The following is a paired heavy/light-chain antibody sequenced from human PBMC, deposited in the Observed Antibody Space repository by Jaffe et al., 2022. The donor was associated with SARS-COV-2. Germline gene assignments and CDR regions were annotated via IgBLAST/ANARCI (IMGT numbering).Light chain of an antibody. J-gene: IGKJ3*01. CDR3: QQYGSSPFT. CDR2: GAS. CDR1: QSVSSSY. V-gene: IGKV3-20*01. Sequence: EIVLAQSPGTLSLSPGERATLSCRASQSVSSSYLAWYQQKPGQAPRLLIYGASSRATGIPDRFSGSGSGTDFTLAISRLEPEDFAVYYCQQYGSSPFTFGPGTKVDIK.
Heavy chain of an antibody. CDR3: ARLSYFGSGSYYFDY. CDR2: VYYTGTT. J-gene: IGHJ4*02. Sequence: QLQLQESGPGLVKPSETLSLTCTVSGGSINSDSYYWGWIRQPPGKGLEWLGSVYYTGTTYSNPSLKSRVTISADTSKNQFSLKLSSVTAADTAVYYCARLSYFGSGSYYFDYWGQGTLVTVSS. D-gene: IGHD3-10*01. V-gene: IGHV4-39*01. CDR1: GGSINSDSYY.